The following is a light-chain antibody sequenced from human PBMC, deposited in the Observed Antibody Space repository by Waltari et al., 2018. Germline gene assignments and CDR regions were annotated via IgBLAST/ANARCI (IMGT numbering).Light chain of an antibody. Sequence: EIVLTQSPGTLSLSPGEPATLSCRDSQSVGRSLVWYQQKPGQAPRLLIYDTYKRATGIPDRFSGSGSGTDFSLTISRLEPEDFAVYYCQKYDRLPATFGQGTKVEIK. J-gene: IGKJ1*01. CDR1: QSVGRS. V-gene: IGKV3-20*01. CDR3: QKYDRLPAT. CDR2: DTY.